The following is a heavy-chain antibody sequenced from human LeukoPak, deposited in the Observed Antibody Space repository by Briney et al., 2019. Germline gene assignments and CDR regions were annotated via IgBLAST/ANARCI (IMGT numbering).Heavy chain of an antibody. Sequence: ASVKVSCKASGYTFTSYGISWVRQAPGQGLEWMGIINPSGGSTSYAQKFQGRVTMTRDTSTSTVYMELSSLRSEDTAVYYCARTVYYGGSAFDIWGQGTMVTVSS. CDR1: GYTFTSYG. CDR3: ARTVYYGGSAFDI. V-gene: IGHV1-46*01. J-gene: IGHJ3*02. D-gene: IGHD4-23*01. CDR2: INPSGGST.